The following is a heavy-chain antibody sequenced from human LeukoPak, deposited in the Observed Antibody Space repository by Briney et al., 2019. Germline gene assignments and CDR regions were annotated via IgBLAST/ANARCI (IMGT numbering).Heavy chain of an antibody. CDR1: GGSFSGYY. V-gene: IGHV4-34*01. CDR3: ARGSSTIFGVVISSDWFDP. Sequence: SETLSLTCAVYGGSFSGYYWSWIRQPPGEGLEWIGEINHSGSTNYNPSLKSRVTISVDTSKNQFSLKLSSVTAADTAVYYCARGSSTIFGVVISSDWFDPWGQGTLVTVSS. D-gene: IGHD3-3*01. CDR2: INHSGST. J-gene: IGHJ5*02.